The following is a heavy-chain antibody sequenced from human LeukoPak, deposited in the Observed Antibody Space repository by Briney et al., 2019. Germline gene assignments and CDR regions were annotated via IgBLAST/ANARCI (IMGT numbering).Heavy chain of an antibody. V-gene: IGHV4-39*07. CDR3: ARDYLGGNPDAFDI. CDR2: IYYSGST. CDR1: GDSISSSSYY. J-gene: IGHJ3*02. Sequence: TASETLSLTCTVSGDSISSSSYYWGWIRQPPGKELEWIGSIYYSGSTYYNPFLNSRVTISVDTSKNQFSLKLSSVTAADTAVYYCARDYLGGNPDAFDIWGQGTMVTVSS. D-gene: IGHD4-23*01.